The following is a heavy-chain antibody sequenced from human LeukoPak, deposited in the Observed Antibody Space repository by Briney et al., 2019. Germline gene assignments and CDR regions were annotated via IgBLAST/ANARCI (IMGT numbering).Heavy chain of an antibody. CDR3: ARHVYCRSTSCSYYYYYMDV. Sequence: ASVKVSCEASGYTFTDYYMHWVRQAPGQGLEWMGRINPNSGGTNYAQKFQGRVTMTRDTSISTSYMELSRLRSDDTAVYYCARHVYCRSTSCSYYYYYMDVWAKGTTVTVSS. J-gene: IGHJ6*03. V-gene: IGHV1-2*06. D-gene: IGHD2-2*01. CDR2: INPNSGGT. CDR1: GYTFTDYY.